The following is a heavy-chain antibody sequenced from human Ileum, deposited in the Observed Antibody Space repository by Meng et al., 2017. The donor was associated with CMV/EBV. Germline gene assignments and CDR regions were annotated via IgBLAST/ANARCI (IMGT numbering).Heavy chain of an antibody. V-gene: IGHV3-66*02. CDR3: ARSVSASGGKYYFNYGLDF. D-gene: IGHD4-23*01. CDR1: GLAVMSN. Sequence: GESLKISCAASGLAVMSNMNWIRQAPGKGLEWVSLISSGGVTLYADSVQGRFNISADTSKTTLYLQMNSLRPEDTAVYYRARSVSASGGKYYFNYGLDFWGQGTTVTVSS. J-gene: IGHJ6*02. CDR2: ISSGGVT.